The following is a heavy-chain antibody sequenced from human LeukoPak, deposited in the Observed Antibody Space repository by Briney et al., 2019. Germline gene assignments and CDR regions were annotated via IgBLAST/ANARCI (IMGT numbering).Heavy chain of an antibody. CDR1: GYTFTGYY. D-gene: IGHD3-10*01. CDR2: ITPNSGGT. Sequence: ASVKVSCKASGYTFTGYYMHWVRQAPGQGLEWMGWITPNSGGTNYAQKFQGRVTMTRDTSISTAYMELSSLRSEDTAVYYCAAGLYGSGSYSIDYWGQGTLVTVSS. V-gene: IGHV1-2*02. CDR3: AAGLYGSGSYSIDY. J-gene: IGHJ4*02.